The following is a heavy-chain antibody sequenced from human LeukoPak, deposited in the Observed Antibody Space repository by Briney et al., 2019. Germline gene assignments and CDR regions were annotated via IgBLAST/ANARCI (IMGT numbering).Heavy chain of an antibody. CDR2: INPNSGGT. Sequence: ASVKVSCKASGYTFTVYYMHWVRQAPGQGLEWMGWINPNSGGTNYAQKFQGRVTMTRDTSISTAYMELSSLRSEDTAVYYCARDNDSRDPPHFDYWGQGTLVTVSS. V-gene: IGHV1-2*02. CDR3: ARDNDSRDPPHFDY. J-gene: IGHJ4*02. CDR1: GYTFTVYY. D-gene: IGHD3-16*01.